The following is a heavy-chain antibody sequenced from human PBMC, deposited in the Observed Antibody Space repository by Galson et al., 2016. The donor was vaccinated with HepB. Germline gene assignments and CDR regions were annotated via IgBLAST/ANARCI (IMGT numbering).Heavy chain of an antibody. V-gene: IGHV3-66*01. CDR2: IYSGGGT. J-gene: IGHJ4*02. Sequence: SLRLSCAASGVTVSNNYMSWVRQAPGRGLEWVSVIYSGGGTYYADSVKGRFTISRDNSKNTLYLQMNSLRAEDTAVYYCARDTWTWNGGQGTRVTVSS. D-gene: IGHD3/OR15-3a*01. CDR3: ARDTWTWN. CDR1: GVTVSNNY.